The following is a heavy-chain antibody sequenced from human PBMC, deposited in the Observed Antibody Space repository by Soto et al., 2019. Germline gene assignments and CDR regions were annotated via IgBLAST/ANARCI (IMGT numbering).Heavy chain of an antibody. CDR1: GFTFSSYG. Sequence: PGGSLRLSCAASGFTFSSYGMHWVRQAPGKGLEWVAVIWYDGSNKYYADSVKGRFTISRDNSKNTLYLQMNSLRAEDTAVYYCARDQSITGTTWGVFDAFDIWGRGTMVTVSS. D-gene: IGHD1-7*01. CDR3: ARDQSITGTTWGVFDAFDI. J-gene: IGHJ3*02. CDR2: IWYDGSNK. V-gene: IGHV3-33*01.